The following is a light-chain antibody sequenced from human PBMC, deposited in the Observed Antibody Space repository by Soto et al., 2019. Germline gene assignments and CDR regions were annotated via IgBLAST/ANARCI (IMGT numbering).Light chain of an antibody. CDR1: QSVRTN. CDR2: GAS. J-gene: IGKJ4*01. CDR3: QQYHEWPLT. V-gene: IGKV3-15*01. Sequence: EIVITQFPATLSVSPGERATLSCRASQSVRTNLAWYQQKPGQPPRLLMYGASTRATGMPASFSGSGSGTEFILTISSLQSEDFAVYYCQQYHEWPLTFGGGTKVDIK.